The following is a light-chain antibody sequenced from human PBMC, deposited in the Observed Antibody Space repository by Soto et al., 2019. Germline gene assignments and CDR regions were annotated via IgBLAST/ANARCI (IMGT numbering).Light chain of an antibody. CDR1: STDFVGYNR. V-gene: IGLV2-11*01. CDR3: CSYAGSYTYV. CDR2: DVS. J-gene: IGLJ1*01. Sequence: QSVLTQPPSVSGSPGQSVTISCTGTSTDFVGYNRVSWYQQPPGTAPKLMIYDVSKRPSGVPDRFSGSKSGNTASLTISGLQAEDEADYYCCSYAGSYTYVFGTGTKLTVL.